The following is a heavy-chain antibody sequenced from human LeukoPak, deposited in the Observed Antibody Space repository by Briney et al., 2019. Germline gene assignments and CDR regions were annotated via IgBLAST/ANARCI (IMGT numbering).Heavy chain of an antibody. CDR2: IRDDGSTR. D-gene: IGHD6-19*01. J-gene: IGHJ6*02. Sequence: PGGSLRLSCAASGFTFSKYGLHWVRQAPGKGLEWVAFIRDDGSTRYYADSVKGRFTVSRDNSKNTLYLQMNSLRAEDTAVYYCARDGSKYSSGWYRYYGLDVWGQGTTVTVS. CDR3: ARDGSKYSSGWYRYYGLDV. V-gene: IGHV3-30*02. CDR1: GFTFSKYG.